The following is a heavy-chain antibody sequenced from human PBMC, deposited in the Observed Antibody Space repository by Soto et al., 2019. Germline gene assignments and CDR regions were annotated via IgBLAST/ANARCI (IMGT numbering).Heavy chain of an antibody. V-gene: IGHV3-33*01. J-gene: IGHJ5*02. CDR2: IWYDGSNK. Sequence: GGSLRLSCAASGFTFSNYGMHWVRQAPGKGLEWVAVIWYDGSNKYYADSVKGRFTISRDNSKNTLDLQMNGLRAEDTAVYYCARDLSGDSRGPWGQGTLVTVSS. CDR1: GFTFSNYG. CDR3: ARDLSGDSRGP. D-gene: IGHD3-22*01.